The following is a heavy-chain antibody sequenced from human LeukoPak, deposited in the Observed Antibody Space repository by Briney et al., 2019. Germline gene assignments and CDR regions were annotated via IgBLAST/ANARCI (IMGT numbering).Heavy chain of an antibody. D-gene: IGHD3-10*01. J-gene: IGHJ1*01. CDR3: AYQPCGVSVQH. CDR1: GYTFTGYY. CDR2: INPNSGGT. Sequence: ASVKVSCKASGYTFTGYYMHWVRQAPGHGLEWMGRINPNSGGTNYAQKFQGRVTMTRDTSISTAYMELSRLRSDDTAVYYCAYQPCGVSVQHWGQGTLVTVSS. V-gene: IGHV1-2*06.